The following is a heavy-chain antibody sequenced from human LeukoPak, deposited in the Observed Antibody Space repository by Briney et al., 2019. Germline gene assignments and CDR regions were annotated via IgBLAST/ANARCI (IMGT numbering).Heavy chain of an antibody. CDR1: GFTVSNNY. J-gene: IGHJ4*02. CDR2: IYSGGTT. CDR3: ARDPPGIAASVSGG. D-gene: IGHD6-13*01. Sequence: GGSLRLSCTASGFTVSNNYMNWVRQAPGKGLEWVALIYSGGTTNYADSVKGRFTISRDNSKNTLYLQMTNVRVEGTAVYYCARDPPGIAASVSGGWGQGTLVTVSS. V-gene: IGHV3-53*01.